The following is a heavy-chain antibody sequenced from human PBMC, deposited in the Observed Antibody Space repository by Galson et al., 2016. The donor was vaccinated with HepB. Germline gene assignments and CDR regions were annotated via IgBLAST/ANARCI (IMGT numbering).Heavy chain of an antibody. J-gene: IGHJ6*02. D-gene: IGHD2-15*01. CDR3: AKDPLLLGVVMSAATS. CDR1: GFTFSGYD. V-gene: IGHV3-30*18. Sequence: SLRLSCAASGFTFSGYDMHWVRQAPGKGLEWVALISYDGRNKNYVDSVKGRFTISRDNSKNTLYLQMNSLRAEDTAVYYCAKDPLLLGVVMSAATSWGQGTAVTVSS. CDR2: ISYDGRNK.